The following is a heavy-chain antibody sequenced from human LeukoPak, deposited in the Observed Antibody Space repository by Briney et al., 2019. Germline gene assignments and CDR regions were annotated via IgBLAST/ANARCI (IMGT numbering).Heavy chain of an antibody. J-gene: IGHJ5*02. CDR2: ISGSGGST. CDR1: GFTFSSYA. Sequence: GSLRLSCAASGFTFSSYAMSWVRQAPGKGLEWVSAISGSGGSTYYADSVKGRFTISRYNSKNTLYLQMNSLRAEDTAVYYCAKFKRTFYCGGDCPNWFDPWGQGTLVTVSS. V-gene: IGHV3-23*01. CDR3: AKFKRTFYCGGDCPNWFDP. D-gene: IGHD2-21*02.